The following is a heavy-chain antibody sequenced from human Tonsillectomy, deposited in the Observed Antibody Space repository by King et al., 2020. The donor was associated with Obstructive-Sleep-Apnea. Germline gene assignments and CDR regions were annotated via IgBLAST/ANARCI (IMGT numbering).Heavy chain of an antibody. D-gene: IGHD5-18*01. CDR3: ARESGLGIQLWWLPPDQNWFDP. CDR1: GGSISSSSYY. J-gene: IGHJ5*02. V-gene: IGHV4-39*07. Sequence: QLQESGPGLVKPSETLSLTCTVSGGSISSSSYYWGWIRQPPGKGLEGIGSIYYSGSTYYNPSLKSRVTISVDTSKNQFSLKLSSVTAADTAVDYCARESGLGIQLWWLPPDQNWFDPWGQGTLVTVSS. CDR2: IYYSGST.